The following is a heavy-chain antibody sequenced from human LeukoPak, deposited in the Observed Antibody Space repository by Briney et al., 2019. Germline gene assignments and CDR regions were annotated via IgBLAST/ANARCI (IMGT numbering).Heavy chain of an antibody. Sequence: SETLSLTCTVSGGSISGYYWSWIRHPPGEGLEWIGYIHYGGSTKYNPSLKSRLTISSDTSKKQLSLKLSSVTAAETAVYYCGRGGASGYDYFDLWGQGTLVTVSS. D-gene: IGHD5-12*01. CDR3: GRGGASGYDYFDL. CDR1: GGSISGYY. J-gene: IGHJ4*02. CDR2: IHYGGST. V-gene: IGHV4-59*08.